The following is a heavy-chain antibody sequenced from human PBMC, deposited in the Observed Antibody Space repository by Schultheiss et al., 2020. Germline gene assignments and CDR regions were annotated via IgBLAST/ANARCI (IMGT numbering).Heavy chain of an antibody. D-gene: IGHD3-22*01. V-gene: IGHV3-74*01. CDR3: AKEGYYDSSGYYDY. Sequence: WGSLRVSCAASGFTFSSYWMHWVRQAPGKGLVWVSRINSDGSSTSYADSVKGRFTISRDNSKNTLYLQMNSLRAEDTAVYYCAKEGYYDSSGYYDYWGQGTVVTVSS. CDR2: INSDGSST. CDR1: GFTFSSYW. J-gene: IGHJ4*02.